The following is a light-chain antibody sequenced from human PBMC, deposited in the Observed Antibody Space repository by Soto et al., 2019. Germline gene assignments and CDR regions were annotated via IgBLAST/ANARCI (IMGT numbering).Light chain of an antibody. CDR3: QCLGSWPPTWG. CDR1: QSVSSN. CDR2: DAS. V-gene: IGKV3-11*01. Sequence: EIVLTQSPGTLSLSPGERATLSCRASQSVSSNLIWYQHKPGQAPRLLIYDASNRSTGIPASFSGSGSGTYFTLTISSLEPEDFAFYYCQCLGSWPPTWGFGQGIRVEIK. J-gene: IGKJ1*01.